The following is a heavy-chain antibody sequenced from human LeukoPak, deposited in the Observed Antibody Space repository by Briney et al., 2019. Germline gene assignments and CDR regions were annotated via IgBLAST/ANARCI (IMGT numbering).Heavy chain of an antibody. Sequence: GGSLRLSCAASGFTFSSYAMSWVRQAPGKGLEWVPGFSGSGGSTYYADSVQGRFTISRDNSKNTLYLQMNSLRAEDTAVYYCAKGKKGLWFGEFGYWGQGTLVTVSS. V-gene: IGHV3-23*01. CDR3: AKGKKGLWFGEFGY. CDR2: FSGSGGST. J-gene: IGHJ4*02. D-gene: IGHD3-10*01. CDR1: GFTFSSYA.